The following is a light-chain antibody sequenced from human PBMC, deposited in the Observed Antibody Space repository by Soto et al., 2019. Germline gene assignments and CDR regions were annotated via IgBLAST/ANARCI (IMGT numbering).Light chain of an antibody. CDR3: QQYKSYPVT. CDR2: KAS. J-gene: IGKJ4*01. Sequence: DIQMTQSPSTLSASVGDRVTITCRASQSIGISLAWYQQKPGKAPKVLIYKASSLESGVPSTVSGRGSGTEFTLAISSLQPDDFATYYCQQYKSYPVTFGGGTKVEIK. CDR1: QSIGIS. V-gene: IGKV1-5*03.